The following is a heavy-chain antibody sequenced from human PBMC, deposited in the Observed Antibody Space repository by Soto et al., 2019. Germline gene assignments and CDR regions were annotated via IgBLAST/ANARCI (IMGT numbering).Heavy chain of an antibody. CDR3: ARLPKGSVVTG. CDR1: GFSFRDHS. CDR2: ISSSSENI. D-gene: IGHD2-21*02. Sequence: VQLVESGGGVVSPGGSLRLSCVGSGFSFRDHSMNWVRQPPGKGLQWISYISSSSENIYYADSVKGRFTVSRDNAKNTLVLQMNSLRDDDSAIYYCARLPKGSVVTGWGQGSLVTVSS. V-gene: IGHV3-48*02. J-gene: IGHJ4*01.